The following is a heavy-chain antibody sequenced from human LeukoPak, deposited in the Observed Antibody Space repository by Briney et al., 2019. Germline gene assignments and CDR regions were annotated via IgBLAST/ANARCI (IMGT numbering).Heavy chain of an antibody. J-gene: IGHJ4*02. D-gene: IGHD5-12*01. V-gene: IGHV1-24*01. Sequence: ASVKVSRKVSGYTLTELSMHWVRQAPGKGPEWMGGFDPEDGETIYAQKFRGRDTMTEDTSTDTAYMELSSLRSEDTAVYYCAVCGYGSFAYWGQGTLVTVSS. CDR1: GYTLTELS. CDR3: AVCGYGSFAY. CDR2: FDPEDGET.